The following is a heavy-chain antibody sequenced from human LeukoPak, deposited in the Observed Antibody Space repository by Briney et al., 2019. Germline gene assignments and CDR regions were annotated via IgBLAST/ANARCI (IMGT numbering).Heavy chain of an antibody. CDR3: ARDQRLNFDWLLSDYMDV. J-gene: IGHJ6*03. D-gene: IGHD3-9*01. CDR2: ISSSSSYI. V-gene: IGHV3-21*01. Sequence: PGGSLRLSCAASGFTFSNYEMNWVRQAPGKGLEWVSSISSSSSYIYYADSVKGRFTISRDNAKNSLYLQMNSLRAEDTAVYYCARDQRLNFDWLLSDYMDVWGKGTTVTVSS. CDR1: GFTFSNYE.